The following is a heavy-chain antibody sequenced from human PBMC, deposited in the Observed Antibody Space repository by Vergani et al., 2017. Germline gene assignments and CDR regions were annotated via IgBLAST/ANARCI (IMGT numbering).Heavy chain of an antibody. V-gene: IGHV4-39*07. CDR3: ARVAPLTDY. Sequence: QLQLQESGPGLVKPSETLSLTCTVSGGSISSSSYYWGWIRQPPGKGLEWIGSIYYSGSTYYNPALKSRVTISVDPSKNQFALKLSSVTAADTAVYYCARVAPLTDYWGQGTLVTVSS. J-gene: IGHJ4*02. CDR1: GGSISSSSYY. CDR2: IYYSGST.